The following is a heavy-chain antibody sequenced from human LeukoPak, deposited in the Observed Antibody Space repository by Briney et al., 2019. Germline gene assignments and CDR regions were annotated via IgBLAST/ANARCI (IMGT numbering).Heavy chain of an antibody. V-gene: IGHV3-7*01. Sequence: GGSLRLSCAASGFTFSSYSMNWVRQAPGKGLEWVANIKQDGSEKYYVDSVKGRFTISRDNAKNSLYLQMNSLRAEDAAVYYCARVSSGSLDYWGQGTLVTVSS. D-gene: IGHD1-26*01. CDR3: ARVSSGSLDY. J-gene: IGHJ4*02. CDR2: IKQDGSEK. CDR1: GFTFSSYS.